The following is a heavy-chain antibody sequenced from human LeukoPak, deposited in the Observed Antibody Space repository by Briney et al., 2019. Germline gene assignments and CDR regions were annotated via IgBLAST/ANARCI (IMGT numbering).Heavy chain of an antibody. D-gene: IGHD4-17*01. J-gene: IGHJ5*02. CDR2: IKQDGSEK. CDR3: ARVGTVTANWFDP. Sequence: GGSLRLSCAASGFTFSSYWMSWVRQAPGKGLEWVANIKQDGSEKYYVDSVKGRFTISRDNAKNSLYLQMNSLRAEDTAVYYCARVGTVTANWFDPWGQGTLVIVFS. V-gene: IGHV3-7*01. CDR1: GFTFSSYW.